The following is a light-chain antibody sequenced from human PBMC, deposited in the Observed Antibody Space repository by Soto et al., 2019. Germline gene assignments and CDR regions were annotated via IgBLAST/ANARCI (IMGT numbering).Light chain of an antibody. CDR2: SNN. Sequence: QSVLTQPPSVSGAPGQRVTISCTGSSSNIGAGYDVHWYQQLPGTAPKLLIYSNNNRPSGVPDRFSGSKSGTSASLAITGLQAEDEADYYCQSFDSSLCGWVFGGGTKVTVL. J-gene: IGLJ3*02. V-gene: IGLV1-40*01. CDR1: SSNIGAGYD. CDR3: QSFDSSLCGWV.